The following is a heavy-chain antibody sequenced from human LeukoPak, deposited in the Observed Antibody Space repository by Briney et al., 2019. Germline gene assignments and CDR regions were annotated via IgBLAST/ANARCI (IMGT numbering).Heavy chain of an antibody. Sequence: GGSLRLSCAASGFTFSSYSMNWVRQAPGKGLEWVSYISSSSSTIYYADSVKGRFTISRDNAKNSLYLQMNSLRAEDTAVYYCASPLSGSGGYYDAFDIWGQGTMVTVSS. D-gene: IGHD3-10*01. V-gene: IGHV3-48*04. CDR1: GFTFSSYS. CDR2: ISSSSSTI. J-gene: IGHJ3*02. CDR3: ASPLSGSGGYYDAFDI.